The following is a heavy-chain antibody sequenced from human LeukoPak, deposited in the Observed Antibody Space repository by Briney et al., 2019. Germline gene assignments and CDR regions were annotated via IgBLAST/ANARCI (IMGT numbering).Heavy chain of an antibody. D-gene: IGHD2-2*01. CDR3: ARDMVACSSTSCHYWYFDL. J-gene: IGHJ2*01. CDR1: GFTVSSNY. V-gene: IGHV3-53*01. CDR2: IYSDGST. Sequence: GGSLRLSCAASGFTVSSNYMSWVRQAPGKGLEWVSVIYSDGSTYYADSVKGRFTISRDNSKNTLYLQMNSLRAEDTAGYYCARDMVACSSTSCHYWYFDLWGRGTLVTVSS.